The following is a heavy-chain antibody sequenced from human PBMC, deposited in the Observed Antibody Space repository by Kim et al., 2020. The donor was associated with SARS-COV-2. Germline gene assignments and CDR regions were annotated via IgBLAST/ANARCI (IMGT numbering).Heavy chain of an antibody. J-gene: IGHJ6*02. CDR3: ASLTMVRGDPGFYYYYGMDV. V-gene: IGHV1-3*01. D-gene: IGHD3-10*01. CDR2: INAGNGNT. CDR1: GYTFTSYA. Sequence: ASVKVSCKASGYTFTSYAMHWVRQAPGQRLEWMGWINAGNGNTKYSQKFQGRVTITRDTSASTAYMELSSLRSEDTAVYYCASLTMVRGDPGFYYYYGMDVWGQGTTVTVSS.